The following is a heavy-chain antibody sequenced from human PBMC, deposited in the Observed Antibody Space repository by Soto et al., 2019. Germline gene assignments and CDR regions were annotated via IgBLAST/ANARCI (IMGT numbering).Heavy chain of an antibody. V-gene: IGHV4-34*01. J-gene: IGHJ5*01. CDR3: VDCIAMGGPSSSVDS. CDR1: GGSFSGYY. CDR2: INHSGRT. D-gene: IGHD6-19*01. Sequence: PSETLSLTCAVYGGSFSGYYWSWIRQPPGKGLEWIGEINHSGRTNYNPSLKSRVTISVDTSKNQFSLKLSSVTAADTAVYYCVDCIAMGGPSSSVDSWGQGTLVTVSS.